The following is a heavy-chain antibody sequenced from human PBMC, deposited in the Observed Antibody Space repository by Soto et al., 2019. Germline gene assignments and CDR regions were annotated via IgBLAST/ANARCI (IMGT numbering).Heavy chain of an antibody. CDR3: ARHIAVPTTRGFDY. J-gene: IGHJ4*02. D-gene: IGHD2-15*01. CDR1: GASISSTNW. CDR2: IFHSGTT. Sequence: QVQLQESGPGLVKPSGTLSLPCAVSGASISSTNWWSWVRQAPGEGLEWIGDIFHSGTTTYNPSLKSRVIISMDTSTNQLSLRLDSVTAADTAVYFCARHIAVPTTRGFDYWGQGTLVTVSS. V-gene: IGHV4-4*02.